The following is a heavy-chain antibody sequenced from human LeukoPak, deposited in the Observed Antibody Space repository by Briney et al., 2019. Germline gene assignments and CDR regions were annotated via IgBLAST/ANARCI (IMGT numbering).Heavy chain of an antibody. Sequence: GGSLRLSCTASGFTFGSFWMTWVRQSPGKGLEWVAHIKQDGSDKDYVDSLRGRFTISRDNAKNSLYLQMNSLTAEDTAVYYCARGGYTTSYFWVYWGQGTLVAVSS. D-gene: IGHD6-13*01. CDR3: ARGGYTTSYFWVY. CDR2: IKQDGSDK. J-gene: IGHJ4*02. CDR1: GFTFGSFW. V-gene: IGHV3-7*01.